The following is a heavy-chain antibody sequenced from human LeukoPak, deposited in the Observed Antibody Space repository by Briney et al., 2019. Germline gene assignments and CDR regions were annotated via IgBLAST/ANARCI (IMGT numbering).Heavy chain of an antibody. Sequence: GGSLRLSCAASGFTFSSYAMHWVRQAPGKGLEWVAVISYDGSNKYYADSVKGRFTISRDNSKNTLYLQMNSLRAEDTAVYYCATTHDYGCQGTLVTVSS. CDR2: ISYDGSNK. CDR1: GFTFSSYA. V-gene: IGHV3-30-3*01. CDR3: ATTHDY. J-gene: IGHJ4*02.